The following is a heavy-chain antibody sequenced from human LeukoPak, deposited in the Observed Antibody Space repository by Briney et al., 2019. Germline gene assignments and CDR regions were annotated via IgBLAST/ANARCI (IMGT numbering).Heavy chain of an antibody. Sequence: GGSLRLSCAASRFSFSSYGMHWVRQAPGKGLEWVAVISYDGSNKYYADSVKGRFTISRDNSKNTLYLQMNSLRAEDTAVYYCAKYSSGWYGGFDYWGQGTLVTVSS. CDR2: ISYDGSNK. V-gene: IGHV3-30*18. J-gene: IGHJ4*02. CDR1: RFSFSSYG. D-gene: IGHD6-19*01. CDR3: AKYSSGWYGGFDY.